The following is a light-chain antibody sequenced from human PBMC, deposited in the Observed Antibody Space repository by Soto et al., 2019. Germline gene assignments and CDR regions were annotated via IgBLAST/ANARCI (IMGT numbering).Light chain of an antibody. CDR2: AAS. V-gene: IGKV1-9*01. Sequence: DIVATQSPSSLSASVGDRVTITCRASQGIDTSLAWYQQKPGKAPKLLIYAASTLQSGVPSRFSGSGSGTDFTLTISCLQSEDFATYYCQQYYSYPPTFGQGTKVDIK. CDR1: QGIDTS. CDR3: QQYYSYPPT. J-gene: IGKJ1*01.